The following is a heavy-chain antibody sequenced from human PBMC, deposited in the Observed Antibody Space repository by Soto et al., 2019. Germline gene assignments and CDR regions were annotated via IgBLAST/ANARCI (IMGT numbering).Heavy chain of an antibody. J-gene: IGHJ4*02. CDR3: AKDGYCSSTSCYWSY. Sequence: GGSLRLSCVASGYTFSNYAMSWVRQAPGKGLEWVSGISGSGSNSDYIDSVKGRFTISRDNSKSTLYLQMNSLKAEDTAIYYCAKDGYCSSTSCYWSYWGQGTVVTVSS. D-gene: IGHD2-2*03. CDR2: ISGSGSNS. V-gene: IGHV3-23*01. CDR1: GYTFSNYA.